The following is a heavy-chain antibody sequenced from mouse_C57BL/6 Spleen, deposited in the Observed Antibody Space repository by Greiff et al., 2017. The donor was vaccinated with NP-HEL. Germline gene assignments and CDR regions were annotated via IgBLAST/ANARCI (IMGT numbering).Heavy chain of an antibody. V-gene: IGHV1-64*01. D-gene: IGHD1-1*01. J-gene: IGHJ4*01. CDR3: AREGIITTVAYAMDY. CDR2: IHPNSGST. CDR1: GYTFTSYW. Sequence: VQLQQSGAELVKPGASVKLSCKASGYTFTSYWMHWVKQRPGQGLEWIGMIHPNSGSTNYNEKFKSKATLTVDKASSTAYMQLSSLTSEDSAVYYCAREGIITTVAYAMDYWGQGTSVTVSS.